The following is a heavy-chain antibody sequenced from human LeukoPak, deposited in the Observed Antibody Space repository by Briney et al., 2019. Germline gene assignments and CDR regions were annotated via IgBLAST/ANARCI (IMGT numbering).Heavy chain of an antibody. V-gene: IGHV3-49*03. CDR1: GFTFGDYA. Sequence: GGSLRLSCTASGFTFGDYAMSWFRQAPGKGLEWVGFIRGKIYGGTTEYAASVKGRFTISKDDSKGIAYLQMNSLKTEDTAVYYCTRDQYSSGWYDILFDYWGQGTLVTVSS. D-gene: IGHD6-19*01. J-gene: IGHJ4*02. CDR3: TRDQYSSGWYDILFDY. CDR2: IRGKIYGGTT.